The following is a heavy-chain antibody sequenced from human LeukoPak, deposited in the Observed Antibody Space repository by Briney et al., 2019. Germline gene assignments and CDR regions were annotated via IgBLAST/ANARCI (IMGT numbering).Heavy chain of an antibody. CDR3: ARDLKYYDSSGFDY. D-gene: IGHD3-22*01. J-gene: IGHJ4*02. Sequence: GGSLRLSCATSGFTFSSYSMNWVRQAPGKGLEWVSCISSSSSYIYYTDSVRGRFTISRDNAKNSLSLQMNSLRAEDTAVYYCARDLKYYDSSGFDYWGQGTMVTVSS. CDR1: GFTFSSYS. CDR2: ISSSSSYI. V-gene: IGHV3-21*01.